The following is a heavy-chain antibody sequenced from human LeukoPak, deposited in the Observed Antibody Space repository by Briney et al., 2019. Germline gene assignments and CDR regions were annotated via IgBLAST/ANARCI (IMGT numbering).Heavy chain of an antibody. J-gene: IGHJ5*02. Sequence: SETLSLTCTVSGGSVINYYWSWIRQAPGKELEWIGYIYYTGTTNYNSSLKSRVTMSIDRSNHEFSLKVRSVTAADTAVYYCARGGGWFDPWGQGTLVSVSS. CDR2: IYYTGTT. CDR3: ARGGGWFDP. CDR1: GGSVINYY. D-gene: IGHD3-10*01. V-gene: IGHV4-59*02.